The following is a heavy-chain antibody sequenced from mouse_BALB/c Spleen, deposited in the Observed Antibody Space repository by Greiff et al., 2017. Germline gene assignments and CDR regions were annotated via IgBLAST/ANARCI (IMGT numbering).Heavy chain of an antibody. CDR2: ISTYYGDA. CDR1: GYTFTDYA. V-gene: IGHV1S137*01. Sequence: VQLQQSGAELVRPGVSVKISCKGSGYTFTDYAMHWVKQSHAKSLEWIGVISTYYGDASYNQKFKGKATMTVDKSSSTAYMELSSLTSEDSAVYYCARPNSEFDYWGQGTTLTVSS. CDR3: ARPNSEFDY. J-gene: IGHJ2*01.